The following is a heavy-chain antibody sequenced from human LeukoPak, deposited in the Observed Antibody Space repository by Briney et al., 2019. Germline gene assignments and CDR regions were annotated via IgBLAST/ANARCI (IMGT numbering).Heavy chain of an antibody. CDR3: ARVRRYYYGSGSYRTPSYYYYYGMDV. D-gene: IGHD3-10*01. J-gene: IGHJ6*02. V-gene: IGHV4-34*01. CDR2: INHSGST. CDR1: GGSISSYY. Sequence: SETLSLTCTVSGGSISSYYWSWIRQPPGKGLEWIGEINHSGSTNYNPSLKSRVTISVDTSKNQFSLKLSSVTAADTAVYYCARVRRYYYGSGSYRTPSYYYYYGMDVWGQGTTVTVSS.